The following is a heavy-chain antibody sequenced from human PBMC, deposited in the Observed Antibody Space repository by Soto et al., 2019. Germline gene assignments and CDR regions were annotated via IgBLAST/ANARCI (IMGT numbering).Heavy chain of an antibody. CDR2: INHSGST. Sequence: SETLSLTCAVYGGSFSGYYWSWIRQPPGKGLEWIGEINHSGSTNYNPSLKSRVTISVDTSKNQFSLKLSSVTAADTAVYYCASLGGNPLNQITMVRGVIHDYWGQGTLVTVSS. V-gene: IGHV4-34*01. CDR1: GGSFSGYY. D-gene: IGHD3-10*01. J-gene: IGHJ4*02. CDR3: ASLGGNPLNQITMVRGVIHDY.